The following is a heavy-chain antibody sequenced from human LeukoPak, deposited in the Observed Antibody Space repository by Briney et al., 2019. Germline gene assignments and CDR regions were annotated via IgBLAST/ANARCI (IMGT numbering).Heavy chain of an antibody. J-gene: IGHJ3*02. CDR1: GGSMSNYY. D-gene: IGHD3-22*01. V-gene: IGHV4-4*07. Sequence: SETLSLTCTVAGGSMSNYYWSWARQPAGKGLEWIGRIYISGSTNYNPSLKSRVTISVVKSKNQFSLKLSSVTAADTAVYYCAQRSVQYYDDSSGPYDALDIWGQWTMVTVSS. CDR3: AQRSVQYYDDSSGPYDALDI. CDR2: IYISGST.